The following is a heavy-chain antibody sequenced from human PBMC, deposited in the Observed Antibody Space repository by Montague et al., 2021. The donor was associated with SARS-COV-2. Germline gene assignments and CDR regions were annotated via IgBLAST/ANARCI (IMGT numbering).Heavy chain of an antibody. CDR2: DDYSGAT. CDR1: GDSIYKCYFN. V-gene: IGHV4-39*01. CDR3: ARRINSGSYFDS. Sequence: SETLSLTCNVSGDSIYKCYFNWIRIRQPPGQELVWFGNDDYSGATXHXXXVKSRLTISVYTSKNQLSLKLNSVTAADTAVYYCARRINSGSYFDSWGQGTLVTV. D-gene: IGHD1-26*01. J-gene: IGHJ4*02.